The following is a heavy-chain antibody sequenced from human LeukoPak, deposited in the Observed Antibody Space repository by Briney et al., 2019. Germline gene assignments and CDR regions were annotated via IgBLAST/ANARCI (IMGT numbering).Heavy chain of an antibody. CDR2: ISSSSSYI. V-gene: IGHV3-21*01. J-gene: IGHJ4*02. CDR1: GFTFSSYS. Sequence: GGSLRLSCAASGFTFSSYSMNWVRQAPGKGLEWVSSISSSSSYIYYADSVKGRFTISRDNAKNSLYLQMNSLRAEDTAVYYCARDPRESGSYGDVYFDYWGQGTLATVSS. D-gene: IGHD1-26*01. CDR3: ARDPRESGSYGDVYFDY.